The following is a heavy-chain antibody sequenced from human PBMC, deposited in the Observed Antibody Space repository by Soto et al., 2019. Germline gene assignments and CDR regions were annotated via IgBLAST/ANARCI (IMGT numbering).Heavy chain of an antibody. Sequence: ASVKVSCKAYGGTFSSYAISWVRQAPGQGLEWMGGIIPIFGTANYAQKFQGRVTITADESTNTAYMELRDLRSDDTAVYYCARVRFGDPFDFWGQGSLVTVSS. CDR1: GGTFSSYA. D-gene: IGHD3-16*01. CDR3: ARVRFGDPFDF. J-gene: IGHJ4*02. CDR2: IIPIFGTA. V-gene: IGHV1-69*13.